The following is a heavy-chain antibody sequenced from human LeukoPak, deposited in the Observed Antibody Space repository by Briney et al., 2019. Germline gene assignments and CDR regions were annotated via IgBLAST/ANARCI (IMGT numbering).Heavy chain of an antibody. D-gene: IGHD3-10*01. J-gene: IGHJ6*04. CDR2: INPNSGGT. Sequence: ASVKVSCKASGYTCTGYYMHWVRQAPGQGLEWMGWINPNSGGTNYAQKFQGWVTLTRDTSISTAYMELSRLRSDDTAVYYRARERSHVTMVRGVIGYYGMDVWGKGTTVTVSS. CDR1: GYTCTGYY. CDR3: ARERSHVTMVRGVIGYYGMDV. V-gene: IGHV1-2*04.